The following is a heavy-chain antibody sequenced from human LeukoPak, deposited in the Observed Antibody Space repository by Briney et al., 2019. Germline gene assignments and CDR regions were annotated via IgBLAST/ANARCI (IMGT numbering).Heavy chain of an antibody. V-gene: IGHV4-59*08. J-gene: IGHJ5*02. D-gene: IGHD2-15*01. Sequence: SETLSLTCTVSGGSISSYYWSWIRQPPGKGLEWIGYIYYSGSTNYNPSLKSRVTISVDTSKNQFSLQLSSVTAADTAVYYCARSYCSGGGCYWFDPWGQGTLVTVSS. CDR3: ARSYCSGGGCYWFDP. CDR2: IYYSGST. CDR1: GGSISSYY.